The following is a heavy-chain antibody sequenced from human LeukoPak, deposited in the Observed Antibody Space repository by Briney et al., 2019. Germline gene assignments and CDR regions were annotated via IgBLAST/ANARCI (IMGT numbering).Heavy chain of an antibody. CDR1: GYTFTTYY. J-gene: IGHJ6*02. CDR3: ARDRHDYYSGIDV. V-gene: IGHV1-46*01. CDR2: INPSGGST. Sequence: ASVKVSCKASGYTFTTYYMHWVRQAPGQGLEWMGVINPSGGSTTYAQKFQGRVTMTRDTSTSTVYMELSSLRSEDTAVFYCARDRHDYYSGIDVWGQGTTVTVSS.